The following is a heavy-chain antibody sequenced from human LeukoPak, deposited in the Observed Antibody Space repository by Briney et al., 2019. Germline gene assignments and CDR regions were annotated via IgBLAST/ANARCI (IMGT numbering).Heavy chain of an antibody. J-gene: IGHJ6*02. D-gene: IGHD4-17*01. CDR1: GGSFSGFY. V-gene: IGHV4-34*01. CDR3: ARQGTATTYYYYYYGMDV. CDR2: INHSGST. Sequence: SETLSLTCAVYGGSFSGFYWSWIRQPPGKGLEWIGEINHSGSTNYNPSLKSRVTISVDTSKNQFSLKLSSVTAADTAVYYCARQGTATTYYYYYYGMDVWGQGTTVTVSS.